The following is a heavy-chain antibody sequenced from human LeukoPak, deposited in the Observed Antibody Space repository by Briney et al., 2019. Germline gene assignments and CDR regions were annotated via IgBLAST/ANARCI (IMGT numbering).Heavy chain of an antibody. CDR3: ARHRTNGYYYEDEYFQH. J-gene: IGHJ1*01. CDR2: IYPGDSES. CDR1: GYSFSRYW. V-gene: IGHV5-51*01. D-gene: IGHD3-22*01. Sequence: LGESLKISCKGSGYSFSRYWIGWVRQMPGKGLEWMGIIYPGDSESRYSPSFQGHVTISADKSISTAYLQWSSLRASDTAMYYCARHRTNGYYYEDEYFQHWGQGTLVTVSS.